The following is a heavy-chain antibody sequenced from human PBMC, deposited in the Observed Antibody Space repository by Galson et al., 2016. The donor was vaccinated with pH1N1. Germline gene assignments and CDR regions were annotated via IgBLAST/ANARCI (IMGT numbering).Heavy chain of an antibody. J-gene: IGHJ4*01. Sequence: SVKVSCKASGFTFSNYGFSWVRQAPGQGLEWMAWISAFNGDTKYAHKVQDRLTVTTDSSTNTAYMEPRSLRSDDTALYFCARQSIAARPVFFDLWGRGTQVTVSS. CDR1: GFTFSNYG. D-gene: IGHD6-6*01. V-gene: IGHV1-18*01. CDR2: ISAFNGDT. CDR3: ARQSIAARPVFFDL.